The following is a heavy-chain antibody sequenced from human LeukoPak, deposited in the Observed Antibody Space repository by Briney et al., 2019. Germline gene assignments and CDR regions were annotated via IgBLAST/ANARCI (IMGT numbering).Heavy chain of an antibody. CDR2: ISWNGGSI. V-gene: IGHV3-9*01. Sequence: GGSLRLSCAASGFTFDDYAMHWVRQAPGKGLEWVSGISWNGGSIGYADSVKGRFTISRDNAKNSLYLQMNSLRAEDTALYYCAKDLGSGSSGYYYDFDYWGQGTLVTVSS. J-gene: IGHJ4*02. CDR1: GFTFDDYA. D-gene: IGHD3-22*01. CDR3: AKDLGSGSSGYYYDFDY.